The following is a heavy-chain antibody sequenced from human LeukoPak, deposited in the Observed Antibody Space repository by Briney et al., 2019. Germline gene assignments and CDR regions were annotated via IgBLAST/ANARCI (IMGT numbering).Heavy chain of an antibody. CDR2: IRYDGSNK. V-gene: IGHV3-30*02. CDR1: GFTFSSYG. J-gene: IGHJ3*02. CDR3: AKVAGVFDAFDI. Sequence: GGSLRLSCAASGFTFSSYGMHWVRQAPGKGLEWVAFIRYDGSNKYYADSVKGRFTISRDNSKNTLYLQMNSLRAEDTAVYYCAKVAGVFDAFDIWGQGTMVTVSS. D-gene: IGHD2-21*01.